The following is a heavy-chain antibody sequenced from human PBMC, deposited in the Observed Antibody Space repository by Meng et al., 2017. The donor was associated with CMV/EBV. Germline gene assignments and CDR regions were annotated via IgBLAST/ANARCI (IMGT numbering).Heavy chain of an antibody. CDR1: GYTFTGYY. V-gene: IGHV1-2*02. CDR3: ARVCSSTSCRGLRGYYGMDV. CDR2: INPNNGGT. J-gene: IGHJ6*02. D-gene: IGHD2-2*01. Sequence: ASVKVSCKASGYTFTGYYMHWVRQAPGQGLEWMGWINPNNGGTNYAQKFQGRVTMTRDTSISTAYMELSRLRSDDTAVYYCARVCSSTSCRGLRGYYGMDVWGQGTTVTVSS.